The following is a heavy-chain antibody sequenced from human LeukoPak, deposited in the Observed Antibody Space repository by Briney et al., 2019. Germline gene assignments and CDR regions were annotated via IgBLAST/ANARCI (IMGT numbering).Heavy chain of an antibody. J-gene: IGHJ4*02. Sequence: GGSLRLSCAASGFTFSSYAMHWVRQAPGKGLEWVAIISYAGSNKYYADSVKGRFTISRDNSKNTLYLQMNSLRAEDTAVDYCARDREGYFDYWGQGTLVTVSS. CDR1: GFTFSSYA. D-gene: IGHD1-26*01. CDR3: ARDREGYFDY. V-gene: IGHV3-30*04. CDR2: ISYAGSNK.